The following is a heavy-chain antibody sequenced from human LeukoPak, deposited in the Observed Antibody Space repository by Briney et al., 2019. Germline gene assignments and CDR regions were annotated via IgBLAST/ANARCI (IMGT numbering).Heavy chain of an antibody. CDR1: GYTFTGYY. D-gene: IGHD3-22*01. Sequence: GASVKVSCKASGYTFTGYYMHWVRQAPGQGLEWMGWINPNSGGTNYAQKFQGRVTMTRDTSISIAYMELSRLRSDDTAVFYCARKSYDSSGYYSGYFDYWGQGTLVTVSS. J-gene: IGHJ4*02. CDR3: ARKSYDSSGYYSGYFDY. CDR2: INPNSGGT. V-gene: IGHV1-2*02.